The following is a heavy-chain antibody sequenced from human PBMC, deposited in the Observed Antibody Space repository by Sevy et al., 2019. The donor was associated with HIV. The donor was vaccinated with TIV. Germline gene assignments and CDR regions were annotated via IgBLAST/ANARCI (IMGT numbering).Heavy chain of an antibody. CDR1: GYTLTELS. V-gene: IGHV1-24*01. Sequence: ASVKVSCKVSGYTLTELSMHWVRQAPGKGLEWMATFDPEDGETIYAQKFKGRVTMTEDKSTDTAYMELSSLRSEETAVYYCSTTRDYYDSSGYPFDYWGQGTLVT. CDR3: STTRDYYDSSGYPFDY. J-gene: IGHJ4*02. CDR2: FDPEDGET. D-gene: IGHD3-22*01.